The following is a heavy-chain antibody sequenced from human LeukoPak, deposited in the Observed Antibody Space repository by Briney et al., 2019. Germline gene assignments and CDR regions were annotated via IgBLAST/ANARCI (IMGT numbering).Heavy chain of an antibody. V-gene: IGHV3-23*01. CDR1: GFTFRSHA. CDR3: AKGIGDGRYDSSGYYYLRDLFDF. J-gene: IGHJ4*02. D-gene: IGHD3-22*01. CDR2: ISGSGSST. Sequence: PGGSLRLSCAASGFTFRSHAMNWVRQAPGKGLEWVSSISGSGSSTYYADSVKGRFTISRDNSKNTLYLQMNSLRAEDTAVYYCAKGIGDGRYDSSGYYYLRDLFDFWGQGTLVTVSS.